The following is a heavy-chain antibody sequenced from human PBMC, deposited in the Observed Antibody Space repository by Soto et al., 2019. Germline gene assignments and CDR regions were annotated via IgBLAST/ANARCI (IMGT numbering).Heavy chain of an antibody. V-gene: IGHV4-38-2*01. CDR3: ARGGMRELPRNDACDI. CDR1: GYSISSGYY. CDR2: IYHSGST. J-gene: IGHJ3*02. D-gene: IGHD1-26*01. Sequence: PSETLSLTCAVSGYSISSGYYWGWIRQPPGKGLEWIGSIYHSGSTYYNPSLKSRVTISVDTSKNLCSLKLSSVTAADTAVYDCARGGMRELPRNDACDIWGQGTMVTVSS.